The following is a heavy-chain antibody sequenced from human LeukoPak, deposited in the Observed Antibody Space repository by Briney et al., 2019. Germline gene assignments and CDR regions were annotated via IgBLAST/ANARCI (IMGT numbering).Heavy chain of an antibody. CDR1: GFTFSSYG. D-gene: IGHD3-3*01. CDR2: IRYDGSNK. CDR3: AKGSDYDFCSGPFAFDY. Sequence: GGSLRLSCAASGFTFSSYGMHWVRQAPGKGLEWVAFIRYDGSNKYYADSVKGRFTISRDNSKNTLYLQMNSLRAEDTAVYYCAKGSDYDFCSGPFAFDYWGQGTLVTVSS. J-gene: IGHJ4*02. V-gene: IGHV3-30*02.